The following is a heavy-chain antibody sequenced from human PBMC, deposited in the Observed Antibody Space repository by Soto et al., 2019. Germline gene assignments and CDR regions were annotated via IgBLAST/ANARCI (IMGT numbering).Heavy chain of an antibody. Sequence: HPGGSLRLSCAASGFTFSSYAMHWVRQAPGKGLEWVAVISYDGSNKYYADSVKGRFTISRDNSKNTLYLQMNSLRAEDTAVYYCARGAHRWPEYYFDYWGQGTLVTVS. D-gene: IGHD2-15*01. J-gene: IGHJ4*02. CDR3: ARGAHRWPEYYFDY. CDR1: GFTFSSYA. V-gene: IGHV3-30-3*01. CDR2: ISYDGSNK.